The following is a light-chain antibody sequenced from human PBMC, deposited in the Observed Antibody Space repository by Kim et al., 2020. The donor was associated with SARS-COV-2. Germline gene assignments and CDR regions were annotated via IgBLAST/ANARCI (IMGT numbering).Light chain of an antibody. CDR2: AAA. V-gene: IGKV1-39*01. CDR3: QQSYIVPYT. J-gene: IGKJ2*01. Sequence: ASVGDRVTITWRASQTGDTYLNWYQQKPGKAPNLLIYAAASLQTGVPSRFSGSGSGTYFTLTISSLQPEDCASYFCQQSYIVPYTFGQGTKLEI. CDR1: QTGDTY.